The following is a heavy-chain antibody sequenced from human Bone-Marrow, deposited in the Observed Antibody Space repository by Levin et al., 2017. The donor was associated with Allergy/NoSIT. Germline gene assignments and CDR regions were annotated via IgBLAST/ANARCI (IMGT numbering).Heavy chain of an antibody. Sequence: GGSLRLSCAASGFTFSSYWMSWVRHVPGKGLEWMANIKQDGSEKYYVDSVKGRFTISRDNAKKSLYLQMNSLRAEDTAVYYCARDGAPQQPGPKYFQHWGQGSLVIVSS. D-gene: IGHD6-13*01. CDR3: ARDGAPQQPGPKYFQH. J-gene: IGHJ1*01. CDR2: IKQDGSEK. V-gene: IGHV3-7*01. CDR1: GFTFSSYW.